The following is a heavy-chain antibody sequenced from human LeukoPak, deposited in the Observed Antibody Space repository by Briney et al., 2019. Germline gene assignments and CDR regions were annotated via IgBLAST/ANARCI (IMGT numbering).Heavy chain of an antibody. CDR3: ARRAREDIVVVPAARFPYYYYMDV. CDR1: GGSISSYY. J-gene: IGHJ6*03. D-gene: IGHD2-2*01. Sequence: SETLSLTCTVSGGSISSYYWSWIRQPPGKGLEWIGYIYTSGSTNYNPSLKRRVTISVDTSKNQFSLKLSSVTAADTAVYYCARRAREDIVVVPAARFPYYYYMDVWGKGTTVTVSS. V-gene: IGHV4-4*09. CDR2: IYTSGST.